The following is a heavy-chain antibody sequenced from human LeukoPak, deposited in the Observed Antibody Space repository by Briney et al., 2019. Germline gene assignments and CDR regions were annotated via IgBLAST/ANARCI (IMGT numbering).Heavy chain of an antibody. Sequence: GSLRLSCAASGFTFSSYSMNWVRQAPGKGLEWVSPISIISSYKYYADSVKGRFTISRDNAKNSLYLQMNSLRAEDTAVYYCARVLRGYSYGLIDYWGQGTLVTVSS. V-gene: IGHV3-21*01. CDR2: ISIISSYK. CDR1: GFTFSSYS. CDR3: ARVLRGYSYGLIDY. D-gene: IGHD5-18*01. J-gene: IGHJ4*02.